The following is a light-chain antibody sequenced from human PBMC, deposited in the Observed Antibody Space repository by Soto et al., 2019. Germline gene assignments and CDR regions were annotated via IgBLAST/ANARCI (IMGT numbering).Light chain of an antibody. Sequence: EIVMTQSPANLSVSPGERATLSCRASQRVSSNLAWYQQKPGQGPRLLIYGASTRATSIPARFSGSGSGTEFTLTINSLQYEDFAVYYCQQYNKWPPYTFGQGTKLEIK. CDR2: GAS. CDR3: QQYNKWPPYT. V-gene: IGKV3-15*01. CDR1: QRVSSN. J-gene: IGKJ2*01.